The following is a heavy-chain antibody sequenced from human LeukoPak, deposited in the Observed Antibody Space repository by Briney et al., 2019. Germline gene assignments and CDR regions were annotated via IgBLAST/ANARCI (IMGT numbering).Heavy chain of an antibody. CDR1: GFTFSSYG. V-gene: IGHV3-23*01. D-gene: IGHD5-18*01. CDR3: AKGSGRGYSYGLEY. Sequence: PGGSLRLSCVASGFTFSSYGMTWVRQAPGKGPEWVSVISSSAGSTYYADSVKGRFTISRDNSNNTLYLQMNSLRAEDTAVYYCAKGSGRGYSYGLEYWGQGTLVTVSS. CDR2: ISSSAGST. J-gene: IGHJ4*02.